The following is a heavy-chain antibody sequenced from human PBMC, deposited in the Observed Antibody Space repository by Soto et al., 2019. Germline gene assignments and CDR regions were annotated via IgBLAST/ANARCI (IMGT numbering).Heavy chain of an antibody. CDR3: VKDMGGIAPYYFDY. CDR2: ISWDGGTT. D-gene: IGHD6-13*01. CDR1: GFTFNDYT. J-gene: IGHJ4*02. Sequence: PGGSLRLSCAASGFTFNDYTMHWVRQAPGKGLEWVSLISWDGGTTYYADSVKGRFTISRDNSKNSLYLQMHSLTTEDTAFYYCVKDMGGIAPYYFDYWGQGTLVTVSS. V-gene: IGHV3-43*01.